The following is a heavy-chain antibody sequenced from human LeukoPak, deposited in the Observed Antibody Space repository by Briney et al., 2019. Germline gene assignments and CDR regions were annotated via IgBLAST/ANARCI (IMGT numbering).Heavy chain of an antibody. CDR1: GFXFSGYA. Sequence: PGGSLRLSCAASGFXFSGYAMSWVRRAPGKGLEWVSAISGSGGSTYYADSVKGRFTISGDNSKNTLYLQMNSLRAEDTAVYYCAKDLVTMVRGVTSFDYWGQGTLVTVSS. CDR3: AKDLVTMVRGVTSFDY. V-gene: IGHV3-23*01. J-gene: IGHJ4*02. CDR2: ISGSGGST. D-gene: IGHD3-10*01.